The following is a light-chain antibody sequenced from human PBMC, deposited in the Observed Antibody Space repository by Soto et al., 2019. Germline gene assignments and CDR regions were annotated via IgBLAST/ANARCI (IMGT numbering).Light chain of an antibody. CDR2: DAS. V-gene: IGKV1-33*01. CDR3: QQYDNLPRT. CDR1: QAISNY. J-gene: IGKJ2*01. Sequence: IQMTQSPSSLSASVGDRVTITCQASQAISNYLNWYQQKPGKAPKLLIYDASNLETGVPSRFSGSGSGTDFTFTISSLQPEDIATYYCQQYDNLPRTFGQGTKLEIK.